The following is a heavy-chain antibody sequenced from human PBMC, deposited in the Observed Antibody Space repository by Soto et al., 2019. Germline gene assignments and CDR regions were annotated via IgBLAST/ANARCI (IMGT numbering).Heavy chain of an antibody. Sequence: ASVKVSCKASGYTFTGYDMHWVRQAPGQGLEWMGWINPNSGTANYAQKFQGWVTMTTDASTSTAYMELSRLRSEDTAVYYCARTHYDILSGYRPGDYWGQGTLVTVSS. D-gene: IGHD3-9*01. CDR3: ARTHYDILSGYRPGDY. CDR2: INPNSGTA. CDR1: GYTFTGYD. V-gene: IGHV1-2*04. J-gene: IGHJ4*02.